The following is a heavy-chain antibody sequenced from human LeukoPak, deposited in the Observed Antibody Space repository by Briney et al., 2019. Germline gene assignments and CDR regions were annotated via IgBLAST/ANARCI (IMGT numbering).Heavy chain of an antibody. CDR1: GGSISIGGYY. J-gene: IGHJ3*02. CDR3: VRNFDSYNAFDI. V-gene: IGHV4-31*03. D-gene: IGHD3-10*01. CDR2: IFYNGNT. Sequence: PSQTLSLTCTVSGGSISIGGYYWSWIRQHPGKGLEWIGYIFYNGNTYYNPSLKSRLTISGDMSENQFSLKLTSVTAADTAVYFCVRNFDSYNAFDIWGQGTVVTVSS.